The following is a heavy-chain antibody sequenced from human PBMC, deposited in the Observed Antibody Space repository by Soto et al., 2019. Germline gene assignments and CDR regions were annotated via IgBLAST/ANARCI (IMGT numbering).Heavy chain of an antibody. CDR3: ARHEVGTTRDY. V-gene: IGHV4-59*08. J-gene: IGHJ4*02. D-gene: IGHD1-26*01. Sequence: QVQLQESGPGLVKSSETLSLICTVSGGSISNYYWSWIRQPPGKGLEWVGYTHSSGSANYNPSLRSRVTLSVDTPKNQFSLRLSSVTAADTAMYYCARHEVGTTRDYWGQGTLVTVSS. CDR1: GGSISNYY. CDR2: THSSGSA.